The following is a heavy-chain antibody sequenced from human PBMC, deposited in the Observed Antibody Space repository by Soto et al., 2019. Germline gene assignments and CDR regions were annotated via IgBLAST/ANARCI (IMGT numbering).Heavy chain of an antibody. D-gene: IGHD3-9*01. CDR2: IYYSGST. CDR3: ARAHYDILTRIELGEWFDP. J-gene: IGHJ5*02. CDR1: GGSISSGDYY. V-gene: IGHV4-30-4*01. Sequence: QVQLQDSGPGLVKPSQTLSLTCTVSGGSISSGDYYWSWIRQPPGKGLEWIGYIYYSGSTYYNPSLKSRVTISVDTSKNQFSLKLSSVTAADTAVYYCARAHYDILTRIELGEWFDPWGQGTLVTVSS.